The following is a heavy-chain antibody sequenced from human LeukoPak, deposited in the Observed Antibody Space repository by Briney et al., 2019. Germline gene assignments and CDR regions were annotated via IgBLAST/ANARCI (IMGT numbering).Heavy chain of an antibody. V-gene: IGHV4-61*08. Sequence: SETLSLTCTVSGDSIHSSVYYWSWIRQPPGKGLEWIGYIYYSGSTNYNPSLKSRVTISVDTSKNQFSLKLSSVTAADTAVYYCARDWPELGYCSSTSCSYYYYMDVWGKGTTVTVSS. CDR1: GDSIHSSVYY. D-gene: IGHD2-2*01. J-gene: IGHJ6*03. CDR3: ARDWPELGYCSSTSCSYYYYMDV. CDR2: IYYSGST.